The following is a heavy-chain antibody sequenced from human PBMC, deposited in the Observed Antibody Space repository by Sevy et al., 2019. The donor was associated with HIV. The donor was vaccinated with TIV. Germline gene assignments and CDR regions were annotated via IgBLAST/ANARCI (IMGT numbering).Heavy chain of an antibody. V-gene: IGHV3-30*18. D-gene: IGHD5-12*01. Sequence: GGSLRLSCAASGFTFSSSGMHWVRQAPGKGLEWVAVISYDGRNKYYGDSVKGRLTMSRDNSKNTLYLQMNSLRAEDTAVYYCAKWSMGGARWLQLGAFDIWGQGTMVTVSS. CDR1: GFTFSSSG. J-gene: IGHJ3*02. CDR3: AKWSMGGARWLQLGAFDI. CDR2: ISYDGRNK.